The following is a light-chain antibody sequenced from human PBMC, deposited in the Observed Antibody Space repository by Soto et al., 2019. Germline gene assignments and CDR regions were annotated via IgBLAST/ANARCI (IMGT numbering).Light chain of an antibody. CDR2: DVT. Sequence: QLVLTQPASVSGSPGQSITISCTGTTSDVGGYNYVSWYQQHPGRAPKLMIYDVTNRPSGVSDRFSGSKSGNTASLTISGLQAEDEADYYCSSYTSINTLVVLGGGTKLTVL. CDR3: SSYTSINTLVV. V-gene: IGLV2-14*03. CDR1: TSDVGGYNY. J-gene: IGLJ2*01.